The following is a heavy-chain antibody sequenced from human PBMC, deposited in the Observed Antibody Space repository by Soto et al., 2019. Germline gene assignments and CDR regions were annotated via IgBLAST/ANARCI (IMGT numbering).Heavy chain of an antibody. D-gene: IGHD2-2*02. CDR3: ARTPGYTDRNYFDY. J-gene: IGHJ4*02. V-gene: IGHV1-46*01. Sequence: APVKVSCKASGYTVTSYYMHWVRQAPGQGLEWMGIINPSGGSTTYAQKFQGRLTMTRDTSTSTVYMELSSLRSEDTAMYYCARTPGYTDRNYFDYWGQGTLVTVSS. CDR2: INPSGGST. CDR1: GYTVTSYY.